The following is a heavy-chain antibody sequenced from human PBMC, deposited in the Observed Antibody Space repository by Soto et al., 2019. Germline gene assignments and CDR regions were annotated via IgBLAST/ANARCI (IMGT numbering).Heavy chain of an antibody. CDR2: ISPLKGRT. D-gene: IGHD4-17*01. Sequence: QVQLVQSGPDLKRPGASMKVSCKASGYTFTSYGISWVRQAPGQWLEWMAWISPLKGRTQYSQKAQGRVTLSTDTSSNTAYMEMTTLRVDDTAVYYCAMDYGDRPEYFKHWGQGTLVTVS. J-gene: IGHJ1*01. CDR1: GYTFTSYG. V-gene: IGHV1-18*04. CDR3: AMDYGDRPEYFKH.